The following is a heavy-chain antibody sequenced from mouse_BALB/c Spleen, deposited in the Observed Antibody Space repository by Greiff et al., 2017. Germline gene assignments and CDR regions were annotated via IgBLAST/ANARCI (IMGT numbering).Heavy chain of an antibody. CDR2: INPSNGGT. CDR3: TRYDYLYYYAMDY. Sequence: QVQLQQPGAELVKPGASVKLSCKASGYTFTSYYMYWVKQRPGQGLEWIGGINPSNGGTNFNEKFKSKATLTVDKSSSTAYMQLSSLTSEDSAVYYCTRYDYLYYYAMDYWGQGTSVTVSS. J-gene: IGHJ4*01. D-gene: IGHD2-4*01. CDR1: GYTFTSYY. V-gene: IGHV1S81*02.